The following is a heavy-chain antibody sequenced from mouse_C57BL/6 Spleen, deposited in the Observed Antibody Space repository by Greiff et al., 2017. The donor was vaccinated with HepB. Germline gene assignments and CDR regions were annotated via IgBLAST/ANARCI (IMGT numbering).Heavy chain of an antibody. CDR2: FYPGSGSI. V-gene: IGHV1-62-2*01. J-gene: IGHJ4*01. CDR3: ARHEDPYYSNGGYYAMDY. D-gene: IGHD2-5*01. Sequence: QVQLQQSGAELVKPGASVKLSCKASGYTFTEYTIHWVKQRSGQGLEWIGWFYPGSGSIKYNEKFKDKATLTADKSSSTVYMELSRLTSEDSAVYFCARHEDPYYSNGGYYAMDYWGQGTSVTVSS. CDR1: GYTFTEYT.